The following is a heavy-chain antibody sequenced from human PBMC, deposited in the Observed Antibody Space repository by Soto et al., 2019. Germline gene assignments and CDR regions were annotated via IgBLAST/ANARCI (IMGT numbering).Heavy chain of an antibody. CDR3: AKDQYYYDSSGYRRFYFDY. CDR1: GNIFNGYG. V-gene: IGHV3-30*02. CDR2: IRYDGTNI. D-gene: IGHD3-22*01. Sequence: GGSLRLSCAASGNIFNGYGMHWVRQPPGKGLEWVAIIRYDGTNIFYADSVKGRFTISRDNSKNTLYLQMNSLRAEDTAVYYCAKDQYYYDSSGYRRFYFDYWGQGTLVTVSS. J-gene: IGHJ4*02.